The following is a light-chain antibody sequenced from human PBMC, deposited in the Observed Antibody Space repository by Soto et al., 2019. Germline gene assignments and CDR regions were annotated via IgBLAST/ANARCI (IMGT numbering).Light chain of an antibody. CDR3: ERYGYAPIT. CDR1: QSVSSSH. Sequence: MVLTQAPGNLCLSPGEKPSLSCRVSQSVSSSHLAWYQHKPGQAPRLLIYAASSRATGSPDRFSGGGSGTEFTLSMRRLESYDFAVSYCERYGYAPITLGQGTRLEIK. J-gene: IGKJ5*01. V-gene: IGKV3-20*01. CDR2: AAS.